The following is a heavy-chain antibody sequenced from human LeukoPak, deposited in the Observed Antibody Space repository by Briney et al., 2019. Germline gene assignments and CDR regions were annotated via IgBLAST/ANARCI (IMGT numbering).Heavy chain of an antibody. V-gene: IGHV3-30*18. CDR2: ISYDGSNK. CDR1: GFTFSSYG. Sequence: GRSLRLSCAASGFTFSSYGMHWVRQAPGKGLEWVAVISYDGSNKYYADSVKGRFTISRDNSKNTLYLQMNSLRAEDTAVYYCAKGRFWDYWGQGTLVTVSS. D-gene: IGHD2/OR15-2a*01. CDR3: AKGRFWDY. J-gene: IGHJ4*02.